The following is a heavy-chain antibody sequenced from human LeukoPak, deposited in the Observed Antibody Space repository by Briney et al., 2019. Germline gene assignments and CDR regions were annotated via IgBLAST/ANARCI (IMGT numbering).Heavy chain of an antibody. Sequence: SETLSLTCTVSGGSISSSSYYWGWIRQPPGKGLEWIGSIYYSGSTYYNPSLKSRVTISVDTSKNQFSLKLSSVTAADTAVYYCARVRGYSYGNWFDPWGQGTLVTVSS. CDR3: ARVRGYSYGNWFDP. V-gene: IGHV4-39*07. D-gene: IGHD5-18*01. CDR2: IYYSGST. CDR1: GGSISSSSYY. J-gene: IGHJ5*02.